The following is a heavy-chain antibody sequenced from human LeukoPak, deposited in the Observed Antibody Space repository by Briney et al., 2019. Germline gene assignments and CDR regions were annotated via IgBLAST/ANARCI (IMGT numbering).Heavy chain of an antibody. CDR2: ISGNGDNT. J-gene: IGHJ3*02. CDR1: GFTFSSYV. V-gene: IGHV3-23*01. Sequence: GGSLRLSCAASGFTFSSYVMTWVRQAPGKGLEWVSTISGNGDNTHYADSVKGRFTISRDNSKNTLFLQMDSLRAEDTAVYYCAKDSRYDYVSAFDIWGQGTMVSVSS. CDR3: AKDSRYDYVSAFDI. D-gene: IGHD5-12*01.